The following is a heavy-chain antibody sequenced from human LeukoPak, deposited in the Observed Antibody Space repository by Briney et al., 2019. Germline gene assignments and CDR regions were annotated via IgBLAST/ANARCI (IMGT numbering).Heavy chain of an antibody. CDR3: ARARSIAAPPFDY. V-gene: IGHV3-21*01. CDR1: GFTFSSYN. Sequence: GGSLRLSCAASGFTFSSYNMNWVRQAPGKGLEWVSSITTSSTYTFYADSVKGRFTISRDNAKNSLYLQMNSLRAEDTAVYYCARARSIAAPPFDYWGQGTLVTVSS. J-gene: IGHJ4*02. D-gene: IGHD6-6*01. CDR2: ITTSSTYT.